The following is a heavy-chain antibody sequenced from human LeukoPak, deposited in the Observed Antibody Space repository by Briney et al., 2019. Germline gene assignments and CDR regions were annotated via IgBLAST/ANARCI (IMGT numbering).Heavy chain of an antibody. Sequence: SETLSLTCAVYGGTFSGYYWSWIRQPPGQGLEWIGEINHSASTNYNPSLKSRVTISVDTSKNQFSLKLTSVSAADTAVYFCAKRNTMVRGGPCFDYWGQGLLVTVSS. D-gene: IGHD3-10*01. V-gene: IGHV4-34*08. CDR3: AKRNTMVRGGPCFDY. J-gene: IGHJ4*02. CDR1: GGTFSGYY. CDR2: INHSAST.